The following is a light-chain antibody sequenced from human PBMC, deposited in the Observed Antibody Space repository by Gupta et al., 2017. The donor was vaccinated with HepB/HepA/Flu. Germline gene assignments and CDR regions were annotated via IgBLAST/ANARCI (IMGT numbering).Light chain of an antibody. CDR1: QSVSNN. Sequence: EIVMTQSPATLSVSPGERATLSCRTSQSVSNNLAWYQHKPGQAPRLLIYGASTRTTGIPARFSGAGSGTQFTLTISSLQSEDFAVYYCQRYNNWLITFGQGTRLEIK. CDR2: GAS. J-gene: IGKJ5*01. V-gene: IGKV3-15*01. CDR3: QRYNNWLIT.